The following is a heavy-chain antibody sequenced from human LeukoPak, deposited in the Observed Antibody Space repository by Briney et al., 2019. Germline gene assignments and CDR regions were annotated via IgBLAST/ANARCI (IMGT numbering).Heavy chain of an antibody. Sequence: SETLSLTCSVSGGSISSYYWSWIRQPPGKGLEWIGYIYYSGSSNYNPSLKCRVTISKDVTKNQFSLRLTSVTAADAAVYYCARVGGAPLGAFDIWGQGTMVTVSS. CDR3: ARVGGAPLGAFDI. J-gene: IGHJ3*02. V-gene: IGHV4-59*01. CDR1: GGSISSYY. CDR2: IYYSGSS. D-gene: IGHD3-16*01.